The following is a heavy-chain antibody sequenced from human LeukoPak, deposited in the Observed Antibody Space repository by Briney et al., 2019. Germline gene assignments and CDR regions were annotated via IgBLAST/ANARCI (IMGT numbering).Heavy chain of an antibody. D-gene: IGHD2-2*01. CDR1: GGSISGSSYY. V-gene: IGHV4-39*01. J-gene: IGHJ5*02. Sequence: SETLSLTCTVSGGSISGSSYYWGWIRQPPGKGLEWIGSVFYSGNTYYNPSLKSRVTISVDTSKNQFSLKLSSVTAADTAVYYCARPAYSTSCLFDPWGQGTLVTVSS. CDR3: ARPAYSTSCLFDP. CDR2: VFYSGNT.